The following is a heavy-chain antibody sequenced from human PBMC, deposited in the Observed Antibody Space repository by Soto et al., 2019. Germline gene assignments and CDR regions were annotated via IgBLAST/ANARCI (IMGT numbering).Heavy chain of an antibody. CDR3: AREEQQLVYFDY. D-gene: IGHD6-13*01. Sequence: KPSETLSLTCTVSGGSISSGDYYWSWIRQPPGKGLEWIGYIYYSGSTYYNPSLKSRVTISVDTSKNQFSLKLSSVTAADTAVYYCAREEQQLVYFDYWGQGTLVTVSS. CDR2: IYYSGST. V-gene: IGHV4-30-4*01. CDR1: GGSISSGDYY. J-gene: IGHJ4*02.